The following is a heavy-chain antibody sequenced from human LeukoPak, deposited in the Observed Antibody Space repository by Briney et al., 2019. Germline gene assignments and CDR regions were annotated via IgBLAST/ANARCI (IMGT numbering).Heavy chain of an antibody. D-gene: IGHD6-25*01. V-gene: IGHV3-30-3*01. CDR1: GFTFSSYA. J-gene: IGHJ6*02. CDR2: ISYDGSNK. CDR3: ARADRADYYYGMDV. Sequence: PGGSLRLSCAASGFTFSSYAMHWVRQAPGKGLEWVAVISYDGSNKYYADSVKGRFTISRDNSKNTLYLQMNSLRAEDTAVYYCARADRADYYYGMDVWGQGTTVTVSS.